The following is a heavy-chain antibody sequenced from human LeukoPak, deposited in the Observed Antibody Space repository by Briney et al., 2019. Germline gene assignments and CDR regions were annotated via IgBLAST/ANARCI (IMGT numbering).Heavy chain of an antibody. CDR1: GGSISSYY. V-gene: IGHV4-4*07. D-gene: IGHD3-16*01. J-gene: IGHJ3*02. CDR2: IYTSGST. Sequence: SSETLSLTCTVSGGSISSYYWSWIRQPAGKGPEWIGRIYTSGSTNYNPSLKGRVTISVDKSKNQFSLKLSSVTAADTAVYYCARLITRMGAFDIWGQGTMVTVSS. CDR3: ARLITRMGAFDI.